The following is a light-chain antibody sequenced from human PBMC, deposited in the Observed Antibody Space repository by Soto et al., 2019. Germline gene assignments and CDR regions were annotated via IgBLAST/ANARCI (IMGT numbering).Light chain of an antibody. J-gene: IGLJ3*02. CDR3: CSYAGSYTLL. CDR1: SSAVGTYKF. V-gene: IGLV2-11*01. Sequence: QSALTQPRSVSGSPGQSVTISCTGTSSAVGTYKFVSWYHHHPGKAPKLMIYDVSKRPSGVPDRFSGSKSGNTASLTISGLQAEDEADYYCCSYAGSYTLLFGGGTKLTVL. CDR2: DVS.